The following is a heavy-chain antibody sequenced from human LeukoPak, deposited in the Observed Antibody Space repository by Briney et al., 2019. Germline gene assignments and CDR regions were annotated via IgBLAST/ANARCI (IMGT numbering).Heavy chain of an antibody. Sequence: GASVKVSCKASGYTFTGYYMHWVRQAPGQGLEWMGWVNPNSGGTNYAQKFQGRVTMTRDTSISTAYMELSRLRSDDTAVYYCARGSSSSGYYYYYMDAWGKGTTVTVSS. D-gene: IGHD6-6*01. J-gene: IGHJ6*03. CDR2: VNPNSGGT. CDR1: GYTFTGYY. V-gene: IGHV1-2*02. CDR3: ARGSSSSGYYYYYMDA.